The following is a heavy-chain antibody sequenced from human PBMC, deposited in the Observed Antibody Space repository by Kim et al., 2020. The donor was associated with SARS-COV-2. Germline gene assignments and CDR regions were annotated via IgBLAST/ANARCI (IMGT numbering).Heavy chain of an antibody. CDR2: ISENGGST. CDR3: VKAGRFSYGSDS. D-gene: IGHD5-18*01. J-gene: IGHJ5*01. CDR1: GFTFTNYA. Sequence: GGSLRLSCSASGFTFTNYAMHWVRQAPGKGLEYVSAISENGGSTYYAASVTGRFTISRDNSENKVYLQMSSLRPDYTAVYYCVKAGRFSYGSDSWGQGTL. V-gene: IGHV3-64D*09.